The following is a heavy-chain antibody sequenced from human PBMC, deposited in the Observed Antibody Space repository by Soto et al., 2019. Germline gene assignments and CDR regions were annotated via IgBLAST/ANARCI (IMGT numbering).Heavy chain of an antibody. Sequence: QVQLVESGGGVVQPGRSLRLSCAASGFTFSSYGMHWVRQAPGKGLEWVAVISYDGSNKYYADSVKGRFTISRDNSKNTLYLQINSLRAEDTAVYYCAKDLSRDGYNYYYYYGMDFWGQGTTVTVSS. J-gene: IGHJ6*02. V-gene: IGHV3-30*18. CDR3: AKDLSRDGYNYYYYYGMDF. D-gene: IGHD5-12*01. CDR2: ISYDGSNK. CDR1: GFTFSSYG.